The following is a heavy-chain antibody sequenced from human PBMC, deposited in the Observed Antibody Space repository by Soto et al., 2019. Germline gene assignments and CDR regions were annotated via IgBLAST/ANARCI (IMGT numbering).Heavy chain of an antibody. J-gene: IGHJ4*02. Sequence: SVKVSCKASGGIFSTYAIGWLRQAPGQGLEWMGGIIPLFGTPNYAQRFQGRVTITADESTSTAYMELSRLRSEDTAVYYCARDRDDYGSGNYYNRIDFWGQGTLVTVSS. CDR2: IIPLFGTP. D-gene: IGHD3-10*01. CDR1: GGIFSTYA. CDR3: ARDRDDYGSGNYYNRIDF. V-gene: IGHV1-69*13.